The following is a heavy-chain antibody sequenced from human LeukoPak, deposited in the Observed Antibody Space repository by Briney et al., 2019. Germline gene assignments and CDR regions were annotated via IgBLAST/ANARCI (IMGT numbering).Heavy chain of an antibody. CDR3: AELGITTIGGV. CDR2: I. CDR1: GFTFSSYE. Sequence: SGGSLRLSCAASGFTFSSYETTWVRQGPGKGLEWVSYIKVRFTIPRANPKNSVYLQMNRTRAEDTAVYYCAELGITTIGGVWGKGTTVTISS. V-gene: IGHV3-48*03. D-gene: IGHD3-10*02. J-gene: IGHJ6*01.